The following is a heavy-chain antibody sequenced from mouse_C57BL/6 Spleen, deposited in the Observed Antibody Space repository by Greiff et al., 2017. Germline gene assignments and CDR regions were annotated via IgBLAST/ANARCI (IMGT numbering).Heavy chain of an antibody. CDR3: ARSSMVSWFAY. J-gene: IGHJ3*01. CDR2: INPSSGYT. CDR1: GYTFTSYW. Sequence: QVQLQQSGAELAKPGASVKLSCKASGYTFTSYWMHWVKQRPGQGLEWIGYINPSSGYTKYNQKFKDKATLTADKSSITAYMQLSSLTYEDSAVYYCARSSMVSWFAYWGQGTLVTVSA. V-gene: IGHV1-7*01. D-gene: IGHD1-1*02.